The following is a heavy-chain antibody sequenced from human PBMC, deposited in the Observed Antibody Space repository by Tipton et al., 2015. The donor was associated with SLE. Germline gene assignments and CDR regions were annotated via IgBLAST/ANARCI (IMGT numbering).Heavy chain of an antibody. Sequence: SLRLSCAASGFTFNNYAMSWVRQAPGKGLEWVSFISSTSSYTFYADSVKGRFTISRDNAKNSLFLQMNSLRAEDTAVYYCARDGRGDYPKGVMDVWGKGTTVTVSS. J-gene: IGHJ6*04. V-gene: IGHV3-21*01. D-gene: IGHD4-17*01. CDR1: GFTFNNYA. CDR3: ARDGRGDYPKGVMDV. CDR2: ISSTSSYT.